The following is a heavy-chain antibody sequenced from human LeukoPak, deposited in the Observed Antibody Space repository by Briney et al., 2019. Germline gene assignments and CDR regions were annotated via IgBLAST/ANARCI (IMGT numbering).Heavy chain of an antibody. CDR1: GGNFSGYY. CDR3: ARGLSPRINMVRGVSPPFRGVFDY. J-gene: IGHJ4*02. Sequence: PSETLSLTCSGYGGNFSGYYWRWIRHPPGKGLDWLAEINHSRSTNYNPSLKCRVAISVDTSKNQFSLKLSSVTAADTAVYYCARGLSPRINMVRGVSPPFRGVFDYWGQGTLVTVSS. V-gene: IGHV4-34*01. D-gene: IGHD3-10*01. CDR2: INHSRST.